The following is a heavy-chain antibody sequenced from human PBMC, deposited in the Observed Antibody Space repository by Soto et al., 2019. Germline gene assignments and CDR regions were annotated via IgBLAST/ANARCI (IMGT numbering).Heavy chain of an antibody. D-gene: IGHD1-26*01. CDR3: ARDGVSGSFLYYYYYGMDL. Sequence: ASVKVSCKASGYTFTSYGISWVRQAPGQGLEWMGWISAYNGNTNYAQKLQGRVTMTTDTSTSTAYMELRSLRSDDTAVYYCARDGVSGSFLYYYYYGMDLWGQGATVSVSS. CDR1: GYTFTSYG. CDR2: ISAYNGNT. J-gene: IGHJ6*02. V-gene: IGHV1-18*01.